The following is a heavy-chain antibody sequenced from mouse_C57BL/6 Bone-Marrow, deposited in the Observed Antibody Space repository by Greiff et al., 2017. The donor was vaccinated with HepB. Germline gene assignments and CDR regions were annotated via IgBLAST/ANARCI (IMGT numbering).Heavy chain of an antibody. CDR3: ARGIDGSSFHFDY. V-gene: IGHV5-6*01. D-gene: IGHD1-1*01. CDR2: ISSGGSYT. J-gene: IGHJ2*01. CDR1: GFTFSSYG. Sequence: EVKLVESGGDLVKPGGSLKLSCAASGFTFSSYGMSWVRQTPDKRLEWVATISSGGSYTYYPDSVKGRFTISRDNAKNTLYLQMSSLKSEDTAMYYCARGIDGSSFHFDYWGQGTTLTVSS.